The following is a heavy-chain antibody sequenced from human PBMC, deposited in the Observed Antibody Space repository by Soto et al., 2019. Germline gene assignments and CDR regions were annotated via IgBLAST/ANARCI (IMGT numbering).Heavy chain of an antibody. J-gene: IGHJ6*02. Sequence: SETLSLTCAVYGGSFSGYYWSWIRQPPGKGLEWIGEINHSGSTNYNPSLKSRVTISVDTSKNQFSLKLSSVTAAGTAVYYCASEHYYDSSGYYLFHGMDVWGQGTTVTVSS. CDR1: GGSFSGYY. CDR2: INHSGST. CDR3: ASEHYYDSSGYYLFHGMDV. V-gene: IGHV4-34*01. D-gene: IGHD3-22*01.